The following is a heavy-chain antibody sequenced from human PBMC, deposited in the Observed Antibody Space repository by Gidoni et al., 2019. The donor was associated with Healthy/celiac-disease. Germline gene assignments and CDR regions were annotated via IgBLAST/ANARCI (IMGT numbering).Heavy chain of an antibody. D-gene: IGHD6-19*01. Sequence: VRQAPGQRLEWMGWINAGNGNTKYSQKFQGRVTITRDTSASTAYMELSSLRSEDTAVYYCARAHRAVAGLTFDPWGQGTLVTVSS. J-gene: IGHJ5*02. V-gene: IGHV1-3*01. CDR3: ARAHRAVAGLTFDP. CDR2: INAGNGNT.